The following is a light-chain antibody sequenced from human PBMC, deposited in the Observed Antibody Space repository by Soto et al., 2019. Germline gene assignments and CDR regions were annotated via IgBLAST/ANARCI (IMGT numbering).Light chain of an antibody. CDR2: DVT. Sequence: QSVLTQPASVSGSPGQSITISCTGTSSDIGGYDYVSWYQQYPGKVPKLMIYDVTNRASGVPSRFSASKSGDTASLTISGLQAEDEGDYYCSSYTSTSTLVVFGGGTKLTVL. CDR1: SSDIGGYDY. CDR3: SSYTSTSTLVV. J-gene: IGLJ2*01. V-gene: IGLV2-14*01.